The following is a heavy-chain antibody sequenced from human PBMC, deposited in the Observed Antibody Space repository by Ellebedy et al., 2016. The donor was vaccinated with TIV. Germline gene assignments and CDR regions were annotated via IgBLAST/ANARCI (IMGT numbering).Heavy chain of an antibody. CDR3: AREGYYYDRGGYFEYFDL. CDR2: IKQDGGEK. Sequence: PGGSLRLSCAASGFTFSRYWMSWVRQAPGKGLEWVANIKQDGGEKNYVESVKGRFTISRDNAKNSLYLQMNSLRGEDTAVYYCAREGYYYDRGGYFEYFDLWGRGTLVTVSS. CDR1: GFTFSRYW. J-gene: IGHJ2*01. D-gene: IGHD3-22*01. V-gene: IGHV3-7*01.